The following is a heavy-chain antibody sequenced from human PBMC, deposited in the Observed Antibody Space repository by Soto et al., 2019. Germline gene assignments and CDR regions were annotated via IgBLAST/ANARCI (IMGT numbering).Heavy chain of an antibody. D-gene: IGHD3-3*01. CDR2: IIPIFGTA. CDR1: GGTFSSYA. J-gene: IGHJ3*02. CDR3: AREVRVRGFAFDI. V-gene: IGHV1-69*13. Sequence: SVKVSCKASGGTFSSYAISWVRQAPGQGLEWMGGIIPIFGTANYAQKFQGRVTITADESTSTAYMELSSLRSEDTGVYYCAREVRVRGFAFDIWGQGTMVTVSS.